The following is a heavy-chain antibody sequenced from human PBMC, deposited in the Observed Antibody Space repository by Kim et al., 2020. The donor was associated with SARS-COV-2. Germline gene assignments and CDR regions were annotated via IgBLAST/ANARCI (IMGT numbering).Heavy chain of an antibody. J-gene: IGHJ3*02. Sequence: GGSLRLSCAASGFSYNSHTMNWVRQAPGKGLEWLSYISITGTTTILADSVKGRFTISRDNAKNSLFLQMNSLRDEDTAVYYCARGSNGAFDIWGQGTKVT. CDR2: ISITGTTT. V-gene: IGHV3-48*02. D-gene: IGHD2-8*01. CDR3: ARGSNGAFDI. CDR1: GFSYNSHT.